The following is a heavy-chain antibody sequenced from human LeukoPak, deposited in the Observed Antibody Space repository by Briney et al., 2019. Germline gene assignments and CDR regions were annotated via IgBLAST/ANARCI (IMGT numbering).Heavy chain of an antibody. CDR2: IYYSGGT. CDR1: GASLSLDS. J-gene: IGHJ5*02. D-gene: IGHD5-12*01. Sequence: NTSETQSLTCTVSGASLSLDSWSWLRQPPRKRLHWIGTIYYSGGTYYNLSLKSRVTISVDTSKNQFSLRLSSVTAADTAVYYCARLWLPHWFDPWGQGTLVTVSS. CDR3: ARLWLPHWFDP. V-gene: IGHV4-59*04.